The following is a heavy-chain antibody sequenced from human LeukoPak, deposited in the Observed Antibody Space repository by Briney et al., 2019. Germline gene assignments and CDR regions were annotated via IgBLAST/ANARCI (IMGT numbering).Heavy chain of an antibody. CDR1: GFTFSSYA. CDR3: AKDTRVAGKKGYYFDY. CDR2: FSGSGGST. D-gene: IGHD6-19*01. V-gene: IGHV3-23*01. J-gene: IGHJ4*02. Sequence: PGGSLRLSCAASGFTFSSYAMSWVRQAPGKGLGGVSAFSGSGGSTYYADSVKGRFTISRDNSKNTLYLQMNSLRAEDTAVYYCAKDTRVAGKKGYYFDYWGQGTLVTVSS.